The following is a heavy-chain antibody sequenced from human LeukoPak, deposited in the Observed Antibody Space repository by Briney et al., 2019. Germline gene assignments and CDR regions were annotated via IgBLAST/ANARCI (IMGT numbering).Heavy chain of an antibody. J-gene: IGHJ4*02. V-gene: IGHV1-69*05. D-gene: IGHD2-8*01. CDR2: IIPIFGTA. Sequence: SVKVSCKASGGTFSSYAISWVRQAPGQGLEWIGGIIPIFGTANYAQKFQGRVTITTDESTSTAYMELSSLRSEDTAVYYCARGNTKHCTNGVCYPEDFDYWGQGTLVTVSS. CDR1: GGTFSSYA. CDR3: ARGNTKHCTNGVCYPEDFDY.